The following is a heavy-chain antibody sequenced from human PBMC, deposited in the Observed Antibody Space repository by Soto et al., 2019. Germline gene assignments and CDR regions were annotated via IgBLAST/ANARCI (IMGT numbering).Heavy chain of an antibody. Sequence: GGSLRLSCAASGFTFSSYAMSWVRQAPGKGLEWVSAISGSGGSTYYADSVKGRFTISRDNSKNTLYLQMNSLRAEDTAVYYCAKSMYSGSYYYYYGMDVWGQGTTVTVSS. D-gene: IGHD1-26*01. J-gene: IGHJ6*02. CDR1: GFTFSSYA. CDR3: AKSMYSGSYYYYYGMDV. V-gene: IGHV3-23*01. CDR2: ISGSGGST.